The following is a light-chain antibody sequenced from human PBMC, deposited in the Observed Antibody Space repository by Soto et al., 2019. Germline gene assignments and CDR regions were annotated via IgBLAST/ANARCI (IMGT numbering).Light chain of an antibody. J-gene: IGKJ1*01. CDR1: QRISSW. CDR2: DAS. CDR3: HQYKSYGWT. Sequence: DIQMTQSPSTLSASVVDRVTITCGSSQRISSWFAWYRQEPWKAPRLLIYDASSLESGVPPRFSGSGTGTEVTITHSSLQPDDFATYSCHQYKSYGWTFGQGTTVDIK. V-gene: IGKV1-5*01.